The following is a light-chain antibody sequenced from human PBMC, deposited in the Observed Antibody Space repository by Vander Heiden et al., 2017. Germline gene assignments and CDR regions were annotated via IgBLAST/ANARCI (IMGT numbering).Light chain of an antibody. Sequence: DIQMTQSPSSLSASVGDRVTITCQASQDISNYLNWYQQKPGQAPKLLIYDASNLETGVPSRFSGSGSGTDFTFTISSLQPEDIATYYCQQYDNRPPYTFGQGTKLEIK. CDR3: QQYDNRPPYT. CDR2: DAS. V-gene: IGKV1-33*01. J-gene: IGKJ2*01. CDR1: QDISNY.